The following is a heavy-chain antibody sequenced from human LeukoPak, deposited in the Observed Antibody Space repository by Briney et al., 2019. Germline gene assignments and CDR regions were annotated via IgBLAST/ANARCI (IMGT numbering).Heavy chain of an antibody. CDR1: GGSINSGGYY. D-gene: IGHD2-15*01. CDR2: IYYSGST. CDR3: ARDGDCSGGSCFSGFDY. J-gene: IGHJ4*02. V-gene: IGHV4-31*03. Sequence: SETLSLTCTVSGGSINSGGYYWSWIRQHPGKGLEWIVYIYYSGSTYYNPSLKSRVTISVDTSKNQFSLKLSSVTAADTAVYYCARDGDCSGGSCFSGFDYWGQGTLVTVSS.